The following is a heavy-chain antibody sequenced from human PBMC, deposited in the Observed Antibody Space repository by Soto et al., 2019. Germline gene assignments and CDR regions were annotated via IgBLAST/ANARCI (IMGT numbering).Heavy chain of an antibody. V-gene: IGHV4-61*01. Sequence: SETLSLTCTVPGGSVSSGSYYWSWIRQPPGKGLEWIGYIYYSGSTNYNPSLKSRVTISVDTSKNQFSLKLSSVTAADTAVYYCAGPLPNYDILTGYYSSSYYGMDVWGQGTTVTVSS. CDR2: IYYSGST. J-gene: IGHJ6*02. D-gene: IGHD3-9*01. CDR1: GGSVSSGSYY. CDR3: AGPLPNYDILTGYYSSSYYGMDV.